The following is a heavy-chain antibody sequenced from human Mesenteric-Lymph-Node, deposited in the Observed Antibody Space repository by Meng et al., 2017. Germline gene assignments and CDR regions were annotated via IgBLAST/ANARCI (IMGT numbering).Heavy chain of an antibody. J-gene: IGHJ4*02. CDR1: GGTFSSYA. Sequence: ASVKVSCKASGGTFSSYAISWVRQAPGQGLEGMGWISPYNGNTNYIQKFQGRVTMTADTSTTTAYMELRSLTSDDTAVYYCARDRSTSWYYFDYWGQGTLVTVSS. CDR2: ISPYNGNT. D-gene: IGHD6-13*01. V-gene: IGHV1-18*01. CDR3: ARDRSTSWYYFDY.